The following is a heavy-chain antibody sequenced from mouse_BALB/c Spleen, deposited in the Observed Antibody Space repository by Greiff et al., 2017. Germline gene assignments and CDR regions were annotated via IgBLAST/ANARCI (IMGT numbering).Heavy chain of an antibody. Sequence: EVKLVESGPGLVKPSQSLSLTCTVTGYSITSDYAWNWIRQFPGNKLEWMGYISYSGSTSYNPSLKSRISITRDTSTNQFFLQLNSVTTEDTATYYCARYPPLYYDYDPWFAYWGQGTLVTVSA. CDR2: ISYSGST. V-gene: IGHV3-2*02. D-gene: IGHD2-4*01. CDR1: GYSITSDYA. CDR3: ARYPPLYYDYDPWFAY. J-gene: IGHJ3*01.